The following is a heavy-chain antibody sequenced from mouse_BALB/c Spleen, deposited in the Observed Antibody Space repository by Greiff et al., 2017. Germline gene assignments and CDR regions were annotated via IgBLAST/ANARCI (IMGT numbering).Heavy chain of an antibody. CDR2: ISYSGST. D-gene: IGHD2-1*01. V-gene: IGHV3-8*02. CDR3: ARSKGNYGGDAMDY. Sequence: VQLKQSGPSLVKPSQTLSLTCSVTGDSITSGYWNWIRKFPGNKLEYMGYISYSGSTYYNPSLKSRISITRDTSKNQYYLQLNSVTTEDTATYYCARSKGNYGGDAMDYWGQGTSVTVSS. CDR1: GDSITSGY. J-gene: IGHJ4*01.